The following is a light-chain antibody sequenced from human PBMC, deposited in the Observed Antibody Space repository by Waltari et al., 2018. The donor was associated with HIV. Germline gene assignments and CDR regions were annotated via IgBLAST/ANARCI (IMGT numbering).Light chain of an antibody. V-gene: IGKV1-39*01. J-gene: IGKJ3*01. CDR3: QQSYITPFT. CDR1: QTISSY. CDR2: ATF. Sequence: DIQMTQSPSSLSASVGDRVTITCRASQTISSYLNWYQHRPGTAPKLLNYATFRLQSGVPSRFSGSGSGTDFTLTISSLQPEDFASYYCQQSYITPFTFGPGTKLDI.